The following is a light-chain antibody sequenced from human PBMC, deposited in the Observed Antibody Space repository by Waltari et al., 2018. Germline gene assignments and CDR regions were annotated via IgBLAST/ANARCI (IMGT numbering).Light chain of an antibody. V-gene: IGLV3-25*03. Sequence: YELRQPPSVSVSPGQTARITCSGDSLPTRYAYWYQKKTGQAPILVIYRDTERPSGIPERFSGSISGTTVTLTISGVQAEDEAEYYCQSSDAGXTPRVFGGGTKVTVL. CDR3: QSSDAGXTPRV. J-gene: IGLJ2*01. CDR2: RDT. CDR1: SLPTRY.